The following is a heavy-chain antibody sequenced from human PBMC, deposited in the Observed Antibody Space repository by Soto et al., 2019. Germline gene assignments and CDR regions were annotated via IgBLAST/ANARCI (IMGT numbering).Heavy chain of an antibody. CDR3: ARQTYVVAGTVFDY. CDR1: GGSISSGGYS. V-gene: IGHV4-30-2*01. CDR2: ISHSGST. J-gene: IGHJ4*02. Sequence: SETLSLTCAVSGGSISSGGYSWSWIRQPPGKGLEWIGYISHSGSTYYNPSLKSRVTISVDTSKNQFSLKLSSVTAADTAVYYCARQTYVVAGTVFDYWGQGTLVTVSS. D-gene: IGHD6-19*01.